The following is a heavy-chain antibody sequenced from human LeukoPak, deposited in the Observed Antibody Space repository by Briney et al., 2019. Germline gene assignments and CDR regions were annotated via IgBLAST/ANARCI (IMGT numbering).Heavy chain of an antibody. CDR1: GYTFTGYY. D-gene: IGHD3-10*01. Sequence: ASVKVSCKASGYTFTGYYMHWVRQAPGQGLEWMGWINPNSGGTNYAQKFQGRVTMTRDTSISTAYMELSRLRSDDTAVYYCARGLERGYYSNFDYWGQGTLVTVSS. J-gene: IGHJ4*02. CDR2: INPNSGGT. CDR3: ARGLERGYYSNFDY. V-gene: IGHV1-2*02.